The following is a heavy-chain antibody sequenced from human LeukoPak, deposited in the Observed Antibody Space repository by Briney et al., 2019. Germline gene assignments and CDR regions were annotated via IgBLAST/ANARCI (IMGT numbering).Heavy chain of an antibody. CDR1: GGSISSGGYY. J-gene: IGHJ4*02. D-gene: IGHD5-24*01. CDR2: IYYSGST. V-gene: IGHV4-61*08. Sequence: SETLSLTCTVSGGSISSGGYYWSWIRQHPGKGLEWIGYIYYSGSTNYNPSLKSRVTISVDTSKNQFSLKLSSVTAADTAVYYCARVQMATISRRGALDYWGQGTLVTVSP. CDR3: ARVQMATISRRGALDY.